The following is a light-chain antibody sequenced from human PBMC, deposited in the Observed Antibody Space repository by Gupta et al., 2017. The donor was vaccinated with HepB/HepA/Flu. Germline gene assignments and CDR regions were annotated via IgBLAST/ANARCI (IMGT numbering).Light chain of an antibody. CDR3: QQRSKRGT. CDR1: QSVSSY. CDR2: DAS. J-gene: IGKJ1*01. Sequence: EIVLTQSPATLSLSPGERATLSCRASQSVSSYLAWYQQKPGQAPRLLIYDASNRATGIPARFSGSGSGTYFTLTISSLEPEEFAVYYCQQRSKRGTFGKGTKVEIK. V-gene: IGKV3-11*01.